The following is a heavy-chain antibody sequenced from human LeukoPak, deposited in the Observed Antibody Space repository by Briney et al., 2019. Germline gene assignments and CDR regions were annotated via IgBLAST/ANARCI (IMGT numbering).Heavy chain of an antibody. CDR3: ARSASRDFWSGLYYYYYYYMDV. CDR1: GGTFSSYA. V-gene: IGHV1-69*04. J-gene: IGHJ6*03. CDR2: IIPILGIA. D-gene: IGHD3-3*01. Sequence: ASVKVSCKASGGTFSSYAISWVRQAPEQGLEWMGRIIPILGIANYAQKFQGRVTITTDESTSTAYMELSSLRSEDTAVYYCARSASRDFWSGLYYYYYYYMDVWGKGTTVTVSS.